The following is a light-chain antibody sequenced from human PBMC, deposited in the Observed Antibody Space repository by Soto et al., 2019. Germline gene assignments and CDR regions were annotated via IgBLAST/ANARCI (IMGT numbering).Light chain of an antibody. CDR3: QQYNTWPPT. J-gene: IGKJ3*01. V-gene: IGKV3-20*01. Sequence: EVVLTQSPGTLYLSPGDRASLSCRASQNLSRYFLAWYQHKPGQAPRLLISGASRRATGIPDRFSGAGSGTDFTLTISRLEPEDFAVYWCQQYNTWPPTFGPGTKVDIK. CDR2: GAS. CDR1: QNLSRYF.